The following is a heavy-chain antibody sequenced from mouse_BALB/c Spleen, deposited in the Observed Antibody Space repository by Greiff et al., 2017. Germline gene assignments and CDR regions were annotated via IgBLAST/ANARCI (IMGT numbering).Heavy chain of an antibody. D-gene: IGHD4-1*01. CDR3: ARRDWDEDYFDY. CDR2: INPSNGRT. J-gene: IGHJ2*01. CDR1: GYTFTSYW. V-gene: IGHV1S81*02. Sequence: QVQLKQPGAELVKPGASVKLSCKASGYTFTSYWMHWVKQRPGQGLEWIGEINPSNGRTNYNEKFKSKATLTVDKSSSTAYMQLSSLTSEDSAVYYCARRDWDEDYFDYWGQGTTLTVSS.